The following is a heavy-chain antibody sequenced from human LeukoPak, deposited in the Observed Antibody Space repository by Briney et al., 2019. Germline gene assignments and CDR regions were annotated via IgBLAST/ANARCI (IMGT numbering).Heavy chain of an antibody. CDR1: GYTFTSYG. J-gene: IGHJ6*03. CDR3: ARGASGWQDYYYYMDV. CDR2: ISAYNGNT. Sequence: GASVKVSCKASGYTFTSYGISWVRQAPGQGLEWMGWISAYNGNTNYAQKLQDRVTMTTDTSTSTAYMELRSLRSDDTAVYYCARGASGWQDYYYYMDVWGKGTTVTVSS. V-gene: IGHV1-18*01. D-gene: IGHD6-19*01.